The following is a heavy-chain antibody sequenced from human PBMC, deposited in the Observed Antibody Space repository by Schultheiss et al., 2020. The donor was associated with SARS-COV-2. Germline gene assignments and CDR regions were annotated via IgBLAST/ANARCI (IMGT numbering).Heavy chain of an antibody. CDR2: ISYDGSNK. CDR3: AREYGDYVSYFDY. V-gene: IGHV3-30-3*01. Sequence: GGSLRLSCTASGFTFGDYAMSWFRQAPGKGLEWVAVISYDGSNKYYADSVKGRFTISRDNAKNSVYLQMNSLRAEDTAVYYCAREYGDYVSYFDYWGQGTLVT. D-gene: IGHD4-17*01. J-gene: IGHJ4*02. CDR1: GFTFGDYA.